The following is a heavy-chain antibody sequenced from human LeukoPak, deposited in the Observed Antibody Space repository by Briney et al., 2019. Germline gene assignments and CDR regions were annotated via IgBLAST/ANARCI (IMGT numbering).Heavy chain of an antibody. J-gene: IGHJ5*02. Sequence: ASVKVSCKASGYTFTSYYMHWVRQAPGQGLEWMGIINPSGGSTSYAQKFQGRVTMTRDTSTSTVYMELSSLRSDDTAVYYCARGAVLRFLLDWFDPWGQGTLVTVSS. CDR1: GYTFTSYY. CDR3: ARGAVLRFLLDWFDP. V-gene: IGHV1-46*01. CDR2: INPSGGST. D-gene: IGHD3-3*01.